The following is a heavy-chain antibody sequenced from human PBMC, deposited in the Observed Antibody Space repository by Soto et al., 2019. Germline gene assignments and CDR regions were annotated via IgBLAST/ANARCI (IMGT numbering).Heavy chain of an antibody. CDR1: EFSFTAYW. CDR3: ARAPNNVNWFPEAFDV. CDR2: IYPGESNV. J-gene: IGHJ3*01. D-gene: IGHD3-9*01. V-gene: IGHV5-51*01. Sequence: ESKKVCCRGAEFSFTAYWIGWVRQMPGKGLEWMGIIYPGESNVRYSPSFQGQVTISDDKSTSTVYLQWSRLEASDSAIYYCARAPNNVNWFPEAFDVWGQGTKVTVSS.